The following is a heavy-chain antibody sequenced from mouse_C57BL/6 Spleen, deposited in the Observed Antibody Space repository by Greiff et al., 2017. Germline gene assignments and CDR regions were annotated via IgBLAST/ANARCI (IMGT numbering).Heavy chain of an antibody. CDR2: IDPSDSYT. Sequence: VQLQQPGAELVKPGASVKLSCKASGYTFTSYWMQWVKQRPGQGLEWIGEIDPSDSYTNYNQKFKGKATLTVDTSSSTAYMQLSSLTSEDSAVYYCARRYSRGYAMDYWGQGTSVTVSS. CDR3: ARRYSRGYAMDY. CDR1: GYTFTSYW. D-gene: IGHD2-14*01. J-gene: IGHJ4*01. V-gene: IGHV1-50*01.